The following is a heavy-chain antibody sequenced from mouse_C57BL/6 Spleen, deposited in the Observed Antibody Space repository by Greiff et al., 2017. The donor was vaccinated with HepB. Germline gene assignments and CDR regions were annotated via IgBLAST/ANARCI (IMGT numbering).Heavy chain of an antibody. D-gene: IGHD2-3*01. Sequence: QVQLQQPGAELVKPGASVKLSCKASGYTFTSYWMHWVKQRPGQGLEWIGMIHPNSGSTNYNEKFKSKATLTVDKSSSTAYMQLSSLTSEDSAVYYCARDMVDGYYWFAYWGQGTLVTVPA. J-gene: IGHJ3*01. CDR1: GYTFTSYW. CDR3: ARDMVDGYYWFAY. V-gene: IGHV1-64*01. CDR2: IHPNSGST.